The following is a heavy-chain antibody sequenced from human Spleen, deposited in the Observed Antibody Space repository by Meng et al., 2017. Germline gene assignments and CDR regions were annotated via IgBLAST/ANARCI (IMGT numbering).Heavy chain of an antibody. CDR1: GFTFIDYA. D-gene: IGHD1-26*01. CDR3: ARDKSHDDGSSGWFDP. V-gene: IGHV3-30-3*01. J-gene: IGHJ5*02. Sequence: QGHLVESGGGVVQPGRSLRLSCAAAGFTFIDYAMHWVRQAPGKGLEWVATVSHYGDSDCTADSVRGRFFISRDNSKNTVYLQMTRLRPEDTAVYYCARDKSHDDGSSGWFDPWGQGTLVTVSS. CDR2: VSHYGDSD.